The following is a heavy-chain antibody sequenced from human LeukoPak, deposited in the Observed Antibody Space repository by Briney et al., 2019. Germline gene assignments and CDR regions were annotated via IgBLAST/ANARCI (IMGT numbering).Heavy chain of an antibody. CDR3: ARRVSGYDGYNWFDP. D-gene: IGHD5-12*01. J-gene: IGHJ5*02. V-gene: IGHV4-59*08. CDR2: IYYSGST. CDR1: GGSISSYY. Sequence: PSETLSLTCTVSGGSISSYYWSWIRQPPGKGLEWIGYIYYSGSTNYNPSLKSRVTISVDTSKNQFSLKLSSVTAADTAVYYCARRVSGYDGYNWFDPWGQGTLVTVSS.